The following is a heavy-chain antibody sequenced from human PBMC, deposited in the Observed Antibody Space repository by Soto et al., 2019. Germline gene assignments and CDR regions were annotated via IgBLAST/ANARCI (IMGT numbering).Heavy chain of an antibody. Sequence: ASVKGSRKASGYTFTIYGISWVRQAPGQGLEWMGWISAYNGNTNYAQKLQGRVTMTTETSTSTAYMELRSLRSDDTAVYYCAREGLLERRFDYWGQGTLVTVSS. CDR1: GYTFTIYG. D-gene: IGHD1-1*01. V-gene: IGHV1-18*04. CDR3: AREGLLERRFDY. CDR2: ISAYNGNT. J-gene: IGHJ4*02.